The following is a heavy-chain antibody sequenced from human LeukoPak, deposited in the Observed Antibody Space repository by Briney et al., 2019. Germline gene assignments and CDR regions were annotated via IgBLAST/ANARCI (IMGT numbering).Heavy chain of an antibody. V-gene: IGHV1-18*01. Sequence: GASVKVSCKASGSSFSTYDINWVRQAPGQGIEWMGWIIAYNGNTIYAQKFQGRVTMTTDTSTSTAYMELRSLRSDDTAVYYCATGAPWDAARDYWGQGTLVTVSS. CDR3: ATGAPWDAARDY. J-gene: IGHJ4*02. D-gene: IGHD1-26*01. CDR1: GSSFSTYD. CDR2: IIAYNGNT.